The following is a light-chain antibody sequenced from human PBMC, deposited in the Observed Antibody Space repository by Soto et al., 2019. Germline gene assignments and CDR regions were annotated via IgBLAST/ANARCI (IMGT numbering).Light chain of an antibody. J-gene: IGKJ1*01. CDR2: KAS. V-gene: IGKV1-5*03. CDR3: QHYNSYSEA. CDR1: QTISSW. Sequence: DIQMTQSPSTLSGSVGDRVTITCRASQTISSWLAWYQQKPGKAPKLLIYKASTLKSGVPSRFSGSGSGTDFALFVGSLQPDDFATYYCQHYNSYSEAFGQGTKVELK.